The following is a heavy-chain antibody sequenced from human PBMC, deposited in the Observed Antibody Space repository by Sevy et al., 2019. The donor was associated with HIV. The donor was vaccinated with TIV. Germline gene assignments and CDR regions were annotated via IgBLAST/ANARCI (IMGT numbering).Heavy chain of an antibody. CDR3: ATTKGYYDSSGSPFDY. D-gene: IGHD3-22*01. V-gene: IGHV1-24*01. Sequence: ASVKVSCKVSGYTLTQLSMHWVRQAPGKGLEWMGSFDPEDGETPYAQKFQGRVTMTEDTSTNTAYMELSSLRSEDTAVYYCATTKGYYDSSGSPFDYWGQGTLVTVSS. CDR1: GYTLTQLS. J-gene: IGHJ4*02. CDR2: FDPEDGET.